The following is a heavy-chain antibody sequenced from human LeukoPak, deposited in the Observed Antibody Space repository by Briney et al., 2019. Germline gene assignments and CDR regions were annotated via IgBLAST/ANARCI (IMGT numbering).Heavy chain of an antibody. V-gene: IGHV3-74*01. J-gene: IGHJ1*01. CDR3: ARAPSEIGGYYPEYFRH. CDR2: IKSDGGT. CDR1: GFTFSTYW. Sequence: GGSLRLSCAASGFTFSTYWMHWVRQAPRKGLVWVSRIKSDGGTNYADSVKGRFTISRDNAKKTVSLQMNSLRPEDTGVYYCARAPSEIGGYYPEYFRHWGQGTLVTVSS. D-gene: IGHD3-22*01.